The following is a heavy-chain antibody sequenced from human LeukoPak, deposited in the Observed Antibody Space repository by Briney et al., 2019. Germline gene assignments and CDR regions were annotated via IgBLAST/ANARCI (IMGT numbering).Heavy chain of an antibody. CDR1: GYSFTSYW. Sequence: GESLRISCKGSGYSFTSYWISWVRQMPGKGLDWMGRVDPRDSYTYYSPSFQGHVTISSDKSSSTAYLQLSSLKASDTAMYYCARQVALTGEAPDDWGQGTLVIVSS. CDR2: VDPRDSYT. D-gene: IGHD3-9*01. V-gene: IGHV5-10-1*01. CDR3: ARQVALTGEAPDD. J-gene: IGHJ4*01.